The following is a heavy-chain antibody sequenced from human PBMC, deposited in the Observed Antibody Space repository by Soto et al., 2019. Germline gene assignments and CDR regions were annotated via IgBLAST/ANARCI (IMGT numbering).Heavy chain of an antibody. CDR2: ISAYGGNK. D-gene: IGHD6-6*01. Sequence: GASVKVSCKASGYMFTTYGISGVRQAPGQGLEWMAWISAYGGNKKYAQKFQDRVTMTIHTSSTTVSMELRNLTSDDTAIYYCGRTGGRMAPRLLEYWGHGTPVTVSS. V-gene: IGHV1-18*04. CDR3: GRTGGRMAPRLLEY. J-gene: IGHJ4*01. CDR1: GYMFTTYG.